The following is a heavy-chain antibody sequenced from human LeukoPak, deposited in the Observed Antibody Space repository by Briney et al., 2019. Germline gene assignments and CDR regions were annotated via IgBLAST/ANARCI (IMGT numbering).Heavy chain of an antibody. V-gene: IGHV4-59*01. J-gene: IGHJ4*02. CDR2: IYYSGST. Sequence: PSETLSLTCTVSGGSISSYYWSWIRQSPGKGLEWIGYIYYSGSTNYNPSLKSRVTISVDTSKNQFSLKLSSVTAADTAVYYCARQYIVATTSYFDYWGQGTLVTVSS. D-gene: IGHD5-12*01. CDR1: GGSISSYY. CDR3: ARQYIVATTSYFDY.